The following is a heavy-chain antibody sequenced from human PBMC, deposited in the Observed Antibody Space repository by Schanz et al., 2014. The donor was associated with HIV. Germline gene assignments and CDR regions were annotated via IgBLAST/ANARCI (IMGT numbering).Heavy chain of an antibody. D-gene: IGHD3-9*01. CDR2: ISDRSDYL. CDR3: ARDSYYDRSRYSGYYYYGMDV. V-gene: IGHV3-21*01. CDR1: GFTFMRHT. Sequence: AQLVESGGGVVQPGGSLSLSCAASGFTFMRHTMNWVRQAPGKGLEWVSSISDRSDYLHYADSVKGRFTISRDNAKNSLYLQMSSLRAEDTAVYYCARDSYYDRSRYSGYYYYGMDVWGQGTTVTVS. J-gene: IGHJ6*02.